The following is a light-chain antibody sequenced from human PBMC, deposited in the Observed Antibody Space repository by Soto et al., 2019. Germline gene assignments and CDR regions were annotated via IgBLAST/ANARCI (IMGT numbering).Light chain of an antibody. CDR2: EVS. CDR1: SSDVGGYNY. J-gene: IGLJ1*01. V-gene: IGLV2-14*01. Sequence: QSVLTQPASVSGSPGQSITISCTGTSSDVGGYNYVSWYQQHAGFAPKLIIYEVSNRPSGVSNRFSGSKSGDRASLTISGLQAEDEADYYCSSYTSTNTLAVFGTGTKVTVL. CDR3: SSYTSTNTLAV.